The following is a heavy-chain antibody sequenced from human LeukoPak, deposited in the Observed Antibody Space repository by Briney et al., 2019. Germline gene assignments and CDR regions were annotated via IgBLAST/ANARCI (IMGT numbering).Heavy chain of an antibody. CDR3: ANLWFGELSDY. Sequence: PGGSLRLSCTASGFTVSSNYMSWVRQAPGKGLEWVSVIYSGGGTYYADSVKGRFTISRDNSKNTLYLQMNSLRAEDTAVYYCANLWFGELSDYWGQGTLVTVSS. D-gene: IGHD3-10*01. J-gene: IGHJ4*02. CDR2: IYSGGGT. V-gene: IGHV3-66*01. CDR1: GFTVSSNY.